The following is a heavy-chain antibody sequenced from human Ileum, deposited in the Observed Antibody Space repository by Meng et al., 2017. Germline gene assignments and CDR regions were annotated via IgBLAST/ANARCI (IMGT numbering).Heavy chain of an antibody. Sequence: QVQLQESGPGVVKPSGTLSLTCAVSGDSITNTNWWNWVRQRPGKVLEWIGEVYHSGSTNYNPSLQSRVTISIDKSKNQFSLNLTSVTVADTAVYYCARGGLTLERRPLDYWGQGTLVTVSS. CDR2: VYHSGST. V-gene: IGHV4-4*02. D-gene: IGHD1-1*01. CDR3: ARGGLTLERRPLDY. CDR1: GDSITNTNW. J-gene: IGHJ4*02.